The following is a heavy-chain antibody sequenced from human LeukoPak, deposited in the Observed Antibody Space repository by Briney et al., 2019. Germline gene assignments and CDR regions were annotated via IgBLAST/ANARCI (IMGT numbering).Heavy chain of an antibody. CDR2: INPNSGGT. J-gene: IGHJ4*02. CDR3: ARGFGLTMIVIDLYYFDY. D-gene: IGHD3-22*01. CDR1: GYTFTGYY. V-gene: IGHV1-2*02. Sequence: GASVKVSCKASGYTFTGYYMHWVRQAPGQGLEWMGWINPNSGGTNYAQNFQGRVTMARDTSISTAYMELRSLRSDDTAVYYCARGFGLTMIVIDLYYFDYWGQGTLVTVSS.